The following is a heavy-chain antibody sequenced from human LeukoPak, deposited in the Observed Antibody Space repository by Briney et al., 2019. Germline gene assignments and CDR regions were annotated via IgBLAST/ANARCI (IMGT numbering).Heavy chain of an antibody. V-gene: IGHV1-46*01. CDR3: ASLGSGSSPIIDFDY. J-gene: IGHJ4*02. D-gene: IGHD3-10*01. CDR1: GCTFTAYY. Sequence: GASVKVSCKASGCTFTAYYMHWVRQAPGQGLEWMGIIDPSGGGTSYAQKFQGRVTLTRDTSTSIVYMDLSSLTSEDTAVYFCASLGSGSSPIIDFDYWGQGTLVTVCS. CDR2: IDPSGGGT.